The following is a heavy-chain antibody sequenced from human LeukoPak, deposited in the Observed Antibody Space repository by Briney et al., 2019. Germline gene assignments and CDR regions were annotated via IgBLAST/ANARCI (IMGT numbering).Heavy chain of an antibody. Sequence: ASVKVSCTASGGTFSSYAISWVRQAPGQGLEWMGRIIPILGIANYAQKFQGRVTITADKSTGTAYMELSSLRSEDTAVYYCARSRNSSSWYVYYYYGMDVWGQGTTVTVSS. D-gene: IGHD6-13*01. CDR3: ARSRNSSSWYVYYYYGMDV. CDR2: IIPILGIA. J-gene: IGHJ6*02. CDR1: GGTFSSYA. V-gene: IGHV1-69*04.